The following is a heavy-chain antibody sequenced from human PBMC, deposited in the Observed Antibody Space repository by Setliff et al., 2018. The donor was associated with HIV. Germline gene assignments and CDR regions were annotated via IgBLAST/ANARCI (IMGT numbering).Heavy chain of an antibody. J-gene: IGHJ3*02. D-gene: IGHD6-19*01. CDR3: ARVPYRSAWFSGGHDAFDI. V-gene: IGHV1-18*01. CDR2: ISGFNGNT. CDR1: GYSFARYG. Sequence: GASVKVSCKASGYSFARYGLSWVRQAPGQGLEWMGWISGFNGNTKYAQSFQDRVAMTTETAMSTAYMEMRSLRSDDTAVYFCARVPYRSAWFSGGHDAFDIWGQGTMVTVSS.